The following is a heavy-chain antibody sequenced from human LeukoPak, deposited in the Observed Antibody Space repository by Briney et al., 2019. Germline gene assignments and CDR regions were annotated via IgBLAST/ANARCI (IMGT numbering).Heavy chain of an antibody. CDR3: ASTPSARIVGAILRGEYYFDY. Sequence: PSGTLSLTCAVSGGSISSSNWWSWVRQPPGKGLEWIGEIYHSGSTNYNPSLKSRVTMSVDKSKNQFSLKLSSVTAADTAVYYCASTPSARIVGAILRGEYYFDYWGQGTLVTVSS. CDR2: IYHSGST. CDR1: GGSISSSNW. D-gene: IGHD1-26*01. V-gene: IGHV4-4*02. J-gene: IGHJ4*02.